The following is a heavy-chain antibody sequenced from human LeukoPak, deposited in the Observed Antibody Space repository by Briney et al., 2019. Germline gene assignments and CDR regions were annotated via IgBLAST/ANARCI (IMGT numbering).Heavy chain of an antibody. D-gene: IGHD3-10*01. CDR2: INPSGGST. CDR1: GYTFTGYY. J-gene: IGHJ6*03. Sequence: ASVKVSCKASGYTFTGYYMHRVRQAPGQGLEWMGIINPSGGSTSYAQKFQGRVTMTRDTSTSTVYMELSSLRSEDTAVYYCARAERRYGSVDYYYMDVWGKGTTVTISS. V-gene: IGHV1-46*01. CDR3: ARAERRYGSVDYYYMDV.